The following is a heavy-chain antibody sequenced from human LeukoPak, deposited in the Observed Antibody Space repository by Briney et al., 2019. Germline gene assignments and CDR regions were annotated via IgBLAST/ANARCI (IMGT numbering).Heavy chain of an antibody. J-gene: IGHJ6*04. D-gene: IGHD1-26*01. CDR3: ARDPRGERELYYYYGMDV. Sequence: GGSLRLSCAASGFAFSSYSMNWVRQAPGKGLEWVSSISSSSSYIYYADSVKGRFTISRDNAKNSLYLQMNSLRAEDTAVYYCARDPRGERELYYYYGMDVWGKGTTVTVSS. CDR1: GFAFSSYS. CDR2: ISSSSSYI. V-gene: IGHV3-21*01.